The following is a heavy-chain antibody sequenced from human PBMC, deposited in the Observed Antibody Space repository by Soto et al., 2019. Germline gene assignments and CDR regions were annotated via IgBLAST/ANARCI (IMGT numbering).Heavy chain of an antibody. Sequence: GSLILSCSDSRVTFSSYDMSWVRQAPGKGLEWVSAISGSGGSTYYADSVKGRFTISRDNSKNTLYLQMNSLRAEDTAVYYCAKAAGVGDVPYYYYYYGMDVWGQGTTVTVSS. J-gene: IGHJ6*02. V-gene: IGHV3-23*01. CDR2: ISGSGGST. D-gene: IGHD3-10*01. CDR1: RVTFSSYD. CDR3: AKAAGVGDVPYYYYYYGMDV.